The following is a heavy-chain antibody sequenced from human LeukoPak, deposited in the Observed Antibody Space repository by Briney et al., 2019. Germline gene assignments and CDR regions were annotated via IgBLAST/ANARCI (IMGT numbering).Heavy chain of an antibody. D-gene: IGHD3/OR15-3a*01. J-gene: IGHJ5*02. Sequence: SETLSLTCAVYGGSFSGYYWGWIRQSPGKNLEWLGSIYYTGTTHYNPSLKSRVTISVDTSKNQFSLNLSSVTAADTAVYYCARQEIGLRSFDPWGQGTLVTVSS. CDR3: ARQEIGLRSFDP. V-gene: IGHV4-34*01. CDR2: IYYTGTT. CDR1: GGSFSGYY.